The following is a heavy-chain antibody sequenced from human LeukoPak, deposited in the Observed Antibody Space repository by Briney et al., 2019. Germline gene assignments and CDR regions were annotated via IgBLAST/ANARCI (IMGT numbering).Heavy chain of an antibody. CDR3: ARGRPHGNDY. V-gene: IGHV3-74*01. Sequence: PGGSLRLSCAASGFTFGSYWMNWVRQAPGKGLVWVSRIASDGSSTTYADSVKGRFSISRDNAKNTLYLQMNSLRVEDTAVCYCARGRPHGNDYWGQGTLVTVSS. CDR1: GFTFGSYW. CDR2: IASDGSST. J-gene: IGHJ4*02. D-gene: IGHD4-23*01.